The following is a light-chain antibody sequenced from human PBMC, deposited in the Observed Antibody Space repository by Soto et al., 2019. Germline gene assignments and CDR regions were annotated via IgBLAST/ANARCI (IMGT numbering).Light chain of an antibody. CDR1: QSLANSR. J-gene: IGKJ5*01. CDR3: HPQQSTPFP. Sequence: THSPGPLSLSAGEKAIVSCRASQSLANSRLAWYRQKPGQAPRLLIYDVSRRATGIPDRFSGSGSGTDFTLSISRLETEDFALYFRHPQQSTPFPFG. CDR2: DVS. V-gene: IGKV3-20*01.